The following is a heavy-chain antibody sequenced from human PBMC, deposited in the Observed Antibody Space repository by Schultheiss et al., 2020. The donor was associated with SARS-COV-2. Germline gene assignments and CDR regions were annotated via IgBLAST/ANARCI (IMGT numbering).Heavy chain of an antibody. D-gene: IGHD2-8*01. CDR1: GFTFSSYA. V-gene: IGHV3-23*01. CDR2: ISYSGGST. J-gene: IGHJ6*02. CDR3: AKDGRYCTNGVCSDYYYGMDV. Sequence: GGSLRLSCAASGFTFSSYAMSWVRQAPGKGLEWVSAISYSGGSTYYADSVKGRFTVSRDNAKNSLYLQMNSLRGEDTAVYYCAKDGRYCTNGVCSDYYYGMDVWGQGTTVTVSS.